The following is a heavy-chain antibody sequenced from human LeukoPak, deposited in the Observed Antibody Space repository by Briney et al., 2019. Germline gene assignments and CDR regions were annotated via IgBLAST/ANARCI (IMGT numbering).Heavy chain of an antibody. CDR2: LSGSGSSP. D-gene: IGHD4-17*01. V-gene: IGHV3-23*01. Sequence: GGSLRLSCAASGFTFSRYAMSWVRQAPGKGLEWISVLSGSGSSPYYADSVKGRFTISRDNAKNSLYLQMNSLRAEDTAVYYCARDFGDYVDYFDYWGQGTLVTVSS. J-gene: IGHJ4*02. CDR1: GFTFSRYA. CDR3: ARDFGDYVDYFDY.